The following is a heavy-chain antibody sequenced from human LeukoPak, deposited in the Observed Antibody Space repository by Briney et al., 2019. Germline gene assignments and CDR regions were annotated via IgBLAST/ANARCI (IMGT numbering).Heavy chain of an antibody. CDR3: ARVLMDYSSSWFDY. J-gene: IGHJ4*02. CDR2: IYHSGST. V-gene: IGHV4-4*02. D-gene: IGHD6-6*01. Sequence: SETLSLTCGVSGGSISSSNWWSWVRQPPRKGLEWIGEIYHSGSTNYNPSLKSRVTISVDKSKNQFSLKLSSVTAADTAVYYCARVLMDYSSSWFDYWGQGTLVTVSS. CDR1: GGSISSSNW.